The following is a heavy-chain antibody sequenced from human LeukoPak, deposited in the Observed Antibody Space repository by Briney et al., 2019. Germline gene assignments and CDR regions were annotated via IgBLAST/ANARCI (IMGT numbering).Heavy chain of an antibody. CDR3: ARTAYYYDSSGYYYFDY. Sequence: GASVKVSCKASGYTFTGYYMHWVRQAPGQGLGWMGWINPNSGGTNYAQKFQGRVTMTRDTSISTAYMELSRLRSDDTAVYYCARTAYYYDSSGYYYFDYWGQGTLVTVSS. J-gene: IGHJ4*02. V-gene: IGHV1-2*02. D-gene: IGHD3-22*01. CDR2: INPNSGGT. CDR1: GYTFTGYY.